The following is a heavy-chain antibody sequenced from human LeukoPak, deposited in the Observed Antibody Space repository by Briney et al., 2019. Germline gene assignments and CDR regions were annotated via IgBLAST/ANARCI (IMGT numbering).Heavy chain of an antibody. CDR1: GFTFSDYY. CDR3: ARHIAARPRYYYYYYMDV. Sequence: PGRSLRLSCAASGFTFSDYYMSWIRQAPGKGQEWVSYISSSGSTIYYADSVKGRFTISRDNAKNSLYLQMNSLRAEDTAVYYCARHIAARPRYYYYYYMDVWGKGTTVTVSS. CDR2: ISSSGSTI. D-gene: IGHD6-6*01. J-gene: IGHJ6*03. V-gene: IGHV3-11*01.